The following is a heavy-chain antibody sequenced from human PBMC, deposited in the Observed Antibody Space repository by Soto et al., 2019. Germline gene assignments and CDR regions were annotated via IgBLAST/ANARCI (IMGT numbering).Heavy chain of an antibody. CDR3: ARDRSYYDSLGGSRYGKDV. V-gene: IGHV3-23*01. Sequence: GGSLRHSCAASGFTFSSYAMSWVRQAPGKGLEWISAISGSGGSTYYADSVKGRFTISRDNSKNTLYLQMNSLRAEDTAVYYYARDRSYYDSLGGSRYGKDVWGQGTTVTVSS. CDR2: ISGSGGST. J-gene: IGHJ6*02. CDR1: GFTFSSYA. D-gene: IGHD3-9*01.